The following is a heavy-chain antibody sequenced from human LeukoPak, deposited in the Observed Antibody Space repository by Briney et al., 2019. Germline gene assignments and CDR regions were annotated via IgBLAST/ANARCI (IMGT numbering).Heavy chain of an antibody. CDR3: ARAGAYYDSSGYYLYAFDI. CDR2: INPSGGST. J-gene: IGHJ3*02. CDR1: GYTFTSYY. V-gene: IGHV1-46*01. D-gene: IGHD3-22*01. Sequence: GASVKVSCKASGYTFTSYYMHWVRQAPGQGLEWRGVINPSGGSTSYAQKFQGRVTMTRDTSTSTVYMELSSLRSEDTAVYYCARAGAYYDSSGYYLYAFDIWGQGTMVTVSS.